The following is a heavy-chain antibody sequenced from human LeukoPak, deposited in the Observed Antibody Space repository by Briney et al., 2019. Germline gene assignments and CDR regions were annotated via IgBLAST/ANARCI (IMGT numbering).Heavy chain of an antibody. Sequence: PGGSLRLSCAASGFTFSSYGMHWVRQAPGKGLEWVAFIRYDGSNKYYADSVKGRFTISRDNSKNTLYLQMNSLRAVDTAVYYCAKDFIGPITMVRGVILSYWGQGTLVTVSS. CDR3: AKDFIGPITMVRGVILSY. CDR2: IRYDGSNK. J-gene: IGHJ4*02. CDR1: GFTFSSYG. D-gene: IGHD3-10*01. V-gene: IGHV3-30*02.